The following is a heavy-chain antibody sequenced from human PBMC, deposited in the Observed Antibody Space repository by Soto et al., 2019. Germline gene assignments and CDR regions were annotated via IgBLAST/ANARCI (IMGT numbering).Heavy chain of an antibody. J-gene: IGHJ4*02. CDR1: GYTFTSYA. Sequence: QVQLVQSGAEVKKPGASVKVSCKASGYTFTSYAMHWVRQAPGQRLEWMGWINAGNGNTKYSQKFQGRVTITRDTSASTAYMQRSSLRSEDTAVYYCARDPGYSYAYNWDQGTLVTVSS. CDR2: INAGNGNT. CDR3: ARDPGYSYAYN. D-gene: IGHD5-18*01. V-gene: IGHV1-3*01.